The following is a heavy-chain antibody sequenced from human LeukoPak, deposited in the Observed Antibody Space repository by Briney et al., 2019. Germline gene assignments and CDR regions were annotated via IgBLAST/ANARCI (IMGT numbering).Heavy chain of an antibody. D-gene: IGHD3-22*01. CDR1: GFTFSSSA. V-gene: IGHV3-74*01. Sequence: PGGSLRLSCAASGFTFSSSAMSWVRQAPGKGLVWVSRINSDGSSTNYADSVKGRSTISRDNAKNTLYLQVNSLRAEDTAVYFCARGANYYDSTGMSDWGQGTLVTVSS. CDR3: ARGANYYDSTGMSD. J-gene: IGHJ4*02. CDR2: INSDGSST.